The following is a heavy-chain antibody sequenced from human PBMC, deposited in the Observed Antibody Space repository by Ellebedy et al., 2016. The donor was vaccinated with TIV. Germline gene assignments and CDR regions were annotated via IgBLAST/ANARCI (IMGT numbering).Heavy chain of an antibody. V-gene: IGHV4-31*03. J-gene: IGHJ3*02. CDR2: IYNSGST. CDR3: ASAMHPLTKGTVFDI. CDR1: GGSISSGGYY. Sequence: LRLXXTVSGGSISSGGYYCSWIRQHPAKGLELIGYIYNSGSTYYNPSLKSRVTISVDTSKNQFSLNLNSVTAADTAVYYCASAMHPLTKGTVFDIWGQGTMVTVSS. D-gene: IGHD4-17*01.